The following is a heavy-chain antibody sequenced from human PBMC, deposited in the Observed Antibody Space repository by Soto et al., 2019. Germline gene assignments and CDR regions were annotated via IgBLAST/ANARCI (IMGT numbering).Heavy chain of an antibody. J-gene: IGHJ5*02. Sequence: QVQLQQWGAGLLKPSETLSLTCAVYGGSFSGYYWSWIRQPPGKGLEWIGEINHSGSTNYNPSLKSRVTISVDTSKNQFSLKLSSVTAADTAVYYCARGGNGYSSGWYLVPKNNWFDPWGQGTLVTVSS. CDR3: ARGGNGYSSGWYLVPKNNWFDP. V-gene: IGHV4-34*01. CDR2: INHSGST. D-gene: IGHD6-19*01. CDR1: GGSFSGYY.